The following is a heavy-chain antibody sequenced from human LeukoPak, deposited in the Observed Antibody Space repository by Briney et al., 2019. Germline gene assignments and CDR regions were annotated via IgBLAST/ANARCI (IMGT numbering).Heavy chain of an antibody. J-gene: IGHJ4*02. D-gene: IGHD3-3*01. CDR3: ARAYWIGFHFDS. CDR1: GASIRSGDYY. V-gene: IGHV4-30-4*01. Sequence: PSETLSLTCTVSGASIRSGDYYWSWIRQPPGKGLEWIGYIYDSGSTYYNPSLKSRITISVDTSENRFSLKLSSVTATDTAVYYCARAYWIGFHFDSWGQGILVSVSS. CDR2: IYDSGST.